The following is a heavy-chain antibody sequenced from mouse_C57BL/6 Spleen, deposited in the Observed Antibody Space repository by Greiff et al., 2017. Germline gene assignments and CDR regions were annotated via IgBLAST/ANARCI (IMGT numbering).Heavy chain of an antibody. V-gene: IGHV2-2*01. Sequence: VQLQQSGPGLVQPSQSLSITCTVSGFSLTSYGVPWVRQSPGKGLEWLGAIWSGGSTDYNAAFISRLSISKDNSKSQVFFKMNSLQADDTAIYYCARGRGDDYDEDYYAMDYWGQGTSVTVSS. CDR1: GFSLTSYG. J-gene: IGHJ4*01. D-gene: IGHD2-4*01. CDR2: IWSGGST. CDR3: ARGRGDDYDEDYYAMDY.